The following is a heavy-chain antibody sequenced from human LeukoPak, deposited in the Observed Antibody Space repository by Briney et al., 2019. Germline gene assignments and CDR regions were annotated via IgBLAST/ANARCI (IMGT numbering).Heavy chain of an antibody. Sequence: SETLSLTCTVSGGSISSYYWSWIRQPPGKGLEWIGYIYYSGSTYNNPSLISRVTISVDRSKNQFSLNLSSVTAADTAVYYCARDRNDSSGYYLDYWGQGTLVTVSS. D-gene: IGHD3-22*01. CDR1: GGSISSYY. CDR2: IYYSGST. CDR3: ARDRNDSSGYYLDY. J-gene: IGHJ4*02. V-gene: IGHV4-59*12.